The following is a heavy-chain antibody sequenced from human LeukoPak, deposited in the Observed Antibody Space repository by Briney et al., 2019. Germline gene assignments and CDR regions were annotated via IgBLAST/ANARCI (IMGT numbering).Heavy chain of an antibody. Sequence: PSETLSLTCTVSGGSINSGSYYWGWIRQPPGKGLEWIGSVHHNGGTFYDPSLKSRATVSIDTSKNQFSLKVMSVTAADTAVYYCARDLVSSSWYYPGFDPWGQGTLVTVSS. V-gene: IGHV4-39*07. CDR2: VHHNGGT. CDR3: ARDLVSSSWYYPGFDP. CDR1: GGSINSGSYY. D-gene: IGHD6-13*01. J-gene: IGHJ5*02.